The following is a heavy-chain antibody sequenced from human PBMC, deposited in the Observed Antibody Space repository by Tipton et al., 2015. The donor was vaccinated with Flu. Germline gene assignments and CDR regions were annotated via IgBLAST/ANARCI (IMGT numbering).Heavy chain of an antibody. CDR3: ARSEVRRFWSGSPPPWFDP. J-gene: IGHJ5*02. CDR1: GGSVSSGSYY. V-gene: IGHV4-61*01. CDR2: IYYSGST. D-gene: IGHD3-3*01. Sequence: TLSLTCTVSGGSVSSGSYYWSWIRQPPGKGLEWIGYIYYSGSTNYNPSLKSRVTISVDTSKNQFSLKLSSVTAADTAVYYCARSEVRRFWSGSPPPWFDPWGQGTLVTVSS.